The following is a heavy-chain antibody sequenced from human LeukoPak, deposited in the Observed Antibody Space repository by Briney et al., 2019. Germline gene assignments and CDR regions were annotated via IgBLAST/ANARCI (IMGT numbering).Heavy chain of an antibody. CDR2: ISASDSRP. Sequence: GGSLRLSCAASGFTFSSYWMHWVRQAPGKGLEWVSAISASDSRPYYADSVKGRFTISRDNAKNSLYLQMNSLRAEDTAVYYCARFATYGSGTYAFDYWGQGTLVTVSS. CDR3: ARFATYGSGTYAFDY. V-gene: IGHV3-21*01. D-gene: IGHD3-10*01. J-gene: IGHJ4*02. CDR1: GFTFSSYW.